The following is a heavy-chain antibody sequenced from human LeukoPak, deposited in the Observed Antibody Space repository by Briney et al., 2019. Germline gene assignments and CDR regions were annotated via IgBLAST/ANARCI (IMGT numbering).Heavy chain of an antibody. J-gene: IGHJ3*02. D-gene: IGHD6-19*01. CDR2: IYYSGSS. CDR3: AREVWSRSGWYRADAFDI. V-gene: IGHV4-39*07. Sequence: SETLSLTCTVSGASISSSSYYWGWIRQPPGKGLEWIGSIYYSGSSYYNPSLKSRVTISVDTSKNQFSLKLSSVTAADTAVYYCAREVWSRSGWYRADAFDIWGQGTMVTVSS. CDR1: GASISSSSYY.